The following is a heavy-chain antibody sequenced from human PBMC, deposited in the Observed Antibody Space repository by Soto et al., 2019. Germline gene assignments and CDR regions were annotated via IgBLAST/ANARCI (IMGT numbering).Heavy chain of an antibody. CDR1: GFTFSSYW. Sequence: PGGSLRLSCAASGFTFSSYWMSWVRQAPGKGLEWVANIKPDGSQKWYVDSVKGRFTISRDNAKNSLYLQMNSLRAEDTAVYYCARDRSICSGGSCYTSRTFPGDFQHWGQGTLVTVSS. D-gene: IGHD2-15*01. J-gene: IGHJ1*01. CDR3: ARDRSICSGGSCYTSRTFPGDFQH. CDR2: IKPDGSQK. V-gene: IGHV3-7*05.